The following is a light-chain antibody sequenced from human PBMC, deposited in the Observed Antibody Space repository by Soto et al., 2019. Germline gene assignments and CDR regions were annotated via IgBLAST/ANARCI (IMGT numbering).Light chain of an antibody. CDR2: KAS. CDR3: QQSYSTPPWT. J-gene: IGKJ1*01. CDR1: QSISSW. Sequence: DIQITQCPSTLSASLGDRVTITCRASQSISSWLAWYQQKPGKAPKLLIYKASSLESGVPSRFSGSGSGTEFTLTISSLQPDDFATYYCQQSYSTPPWTFGQGTKVDIK. V-gene: IGKV1-5*03.